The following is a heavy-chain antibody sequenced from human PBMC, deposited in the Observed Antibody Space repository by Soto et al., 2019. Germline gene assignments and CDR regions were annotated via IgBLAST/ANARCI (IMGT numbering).Heavy chain of an antibody. D-gene: IGHD3-22*01. CDR2: IYDSGTS. Sequence: SETLSLTCTVSGGSISSYYWGWIRQPPGRGPQWIGSIYDSGTSYYNPSLKRRVTISVDMSKNQFSLSLNSVTAADTAVYYCARGGPSGHYYYFDNWGQGTLVTVSS. CDR3: ARGGPSGHYYYFDN. J-gene: IGHJ4*02. CDR1: GGSISSYY. V-gene: IGHV4-39*01.